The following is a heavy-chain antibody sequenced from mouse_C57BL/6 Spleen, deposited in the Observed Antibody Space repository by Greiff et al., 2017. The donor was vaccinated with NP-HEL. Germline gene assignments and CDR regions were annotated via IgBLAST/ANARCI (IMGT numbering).Heavy chain of an antibody. Sequence: QVQLKQPGTELVKPGASVKLSCKASGYTFTSYWMHWVKQRPGQGLEWIGNINPSNGGTNYNEKFKSKATLTVDKSSSTAYMQLSSLTSEDSAVYYCEREGYYYGSSSTPFDYWGKGTTLTVSS. D-gene: IGHD1-1*01. CDR1: GYTFTSYW. J-gene: IGHJ2*01. V-gene: IGHV1-53*01. CDR2: INPSNGGT. CDR3: EREGYYYGSSSTPFDY.